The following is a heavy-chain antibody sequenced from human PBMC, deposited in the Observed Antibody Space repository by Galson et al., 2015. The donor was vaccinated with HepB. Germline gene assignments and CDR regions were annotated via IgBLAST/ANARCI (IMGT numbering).Heavy chain of an antibody. CDR3: ARVGPPSYSSSDY. CDR1: GFSFSDHY. J-gene: IGHJ4*02. V-gene: IGHV3-72*01. CDR2: VRRKDNGYST. Sequence: SLRLSCAASGFSFSDHYMDWVRQAPGKGLEWVGRVRRKDNGYSTEYAASVKGRFIASRDDLTKSIYLQMNGLKTEDTALYYCARVGPPSYSSSDYWGQGTLVTVSS. D-gene: IGHD6-19*01.